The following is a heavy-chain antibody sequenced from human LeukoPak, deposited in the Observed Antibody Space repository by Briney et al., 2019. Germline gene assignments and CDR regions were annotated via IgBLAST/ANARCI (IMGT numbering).Heavy chain of an antibody. CDR2: ANLENGET. D-gene: IGHD3-9*01. J-gene: IGHJ6*02. V-gene: IGHV1-24*01. CDR1: GDTLTDLS. CDR3: ARDTAQYDILTGYYTPYYYGMDV. Sequence: ASVKVSCKVSGDTLTDLSMHWVRQAPGKGLELMGGANLENGETIFAQKFQGRVTMTADTSTDTAYMELSSLRFDDTAVYYCARDTAQYDILTGYYTPYYYGMDVWGQGTTVTVSS.